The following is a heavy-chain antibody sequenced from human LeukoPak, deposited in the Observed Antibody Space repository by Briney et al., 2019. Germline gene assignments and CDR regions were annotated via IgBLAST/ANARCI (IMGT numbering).Heavy chain of an antibody. CDR1: GYTFTSYH. Sequence: ASVKVSCKASGYTFTSYHMHWVRQAPGQGLEWMGKINLSGGSTTYAQKFQGRVTMTRDTSTSTVYMELSSLRSEDTAVYYCARDYVDDIPMIKDYWGQRTLVTVSS. D-gene: IGHD2-8*01. V-gene: IGHV1-46*01. CDR3: ARDYVDDIPMIKDY. J-gene: IGHJ4*02. CDR2: INLSGGST.